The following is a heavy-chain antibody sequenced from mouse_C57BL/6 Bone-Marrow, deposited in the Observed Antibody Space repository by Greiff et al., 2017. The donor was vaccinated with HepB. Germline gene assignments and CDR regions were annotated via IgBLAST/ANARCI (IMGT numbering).Heavy chain of an antibody. CDR3: AKLLYWYCDV. CDR1: GYTFTSYG. D-gene: IGHD1-1*01. V-gene: IGHV1-81*01. CDR2: IYPRSGNT. J-gene: IGHJ1*03. Sequence: QVQLQQSGAELARPGASVKLSCKASGYTFTSYGISWVKQRTGQGLEWIGEIYPRSGNTYYNEKFKGKATLTADKSSSTAYMELSSLTSEDTAVYFSAKLLYWYCDVRGTGTAVTVSS.